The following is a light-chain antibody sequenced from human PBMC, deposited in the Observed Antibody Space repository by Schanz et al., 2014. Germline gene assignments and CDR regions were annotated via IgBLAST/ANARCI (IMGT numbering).Light chain of an antibody. CDR2: DVS. CDR1: SSDVGDYNY. J-gene: IGLJ3*02. CDR3: ASASSDPFYWV. V-gene: IGLV2-14*01. Sequence: QSALTQPASVSGSPGQSITISCTGTSSDVGDYNYVSWYQQHPGKAPKLMIYDVSNRPSGVSNRFSGSKSGNTASLTISGLQAEDEADYYCASASSDPFYWVFGGGTKLTVL.